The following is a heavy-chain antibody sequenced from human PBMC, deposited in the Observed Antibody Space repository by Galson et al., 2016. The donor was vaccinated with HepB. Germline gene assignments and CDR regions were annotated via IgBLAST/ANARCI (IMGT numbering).Heavy chain of an antibody. CDR1: GFIFTDYW. J-gene: IGHJ4*02. CDR3: GRASYCGRGCYYHFDS. V-gene: IGHV3-74*01. D-gene: IGHD2-21*02. CDR2: INTDGSNT. Sequence: SLRLSCAASGFIFTDYWMYWVRQVPGKGLVWVSRINTDGSNTRYADSVKGRFTISRDNTKSTLYLEMNSLSAEDTAVYYCGRASYCGRGCYYHFDSWGQGTLVTVSS.